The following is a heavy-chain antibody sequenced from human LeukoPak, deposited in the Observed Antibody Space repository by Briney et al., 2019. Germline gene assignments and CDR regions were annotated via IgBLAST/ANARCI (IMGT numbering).Heavy chain of an antibody. Sequence: SETLSLTCTVSGGSISSSSYYWGWIRQPPGKGLEWIGSIYYSGSTYYNPSLKSRVTISVDTSKNQFSLKLSSVTAADTAVYYCARIYDSSGYSAGYFDYWGQGTLVTVSS. D-gene: IGHD3-22*01. CDR1: GGSISSSSYY. J-gene: IGHJ4*02. CDR3: ARIYDSSGYSAGYFDY. CDR2: IYYSGST. V-gene: IGHV4-39*07.